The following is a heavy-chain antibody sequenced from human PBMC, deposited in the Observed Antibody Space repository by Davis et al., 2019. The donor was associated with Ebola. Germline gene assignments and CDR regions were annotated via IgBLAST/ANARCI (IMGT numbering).Heavy chain of an antibody. CDR3: ARKRGYSGYDRFDY. J-gene: IGHJ4*02. CDR1: GGSFSDYY. CDR2: INPSGST. Sequence: GSLRLSCAVYGGSFSDYYWSWIRQPPEKGLDWIGEINPSGSTNYNPSLKSRVTISVDTSKNQFSLKLSSVTAADTAVYYCARKRGYSGYDRFDYWGQGTLVTVSS. D-gene: IGHD5-12*01. V-gene: IGHV4-34*01.